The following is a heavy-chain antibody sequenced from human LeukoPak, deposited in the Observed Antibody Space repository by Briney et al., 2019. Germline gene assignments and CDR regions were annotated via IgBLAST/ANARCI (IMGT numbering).Heavy chain of an antibody. CDR1: GVAINSLY. J-gene: IGHJ4*02. D-gene: IGHD1-26*01. Sequence: PSETLSLTCTVSGVAINSLYWSCIRRPPGKGGEWMGYIYYSGSTNYNPSPKPRVTVSVDTSKNPFSMYLSSVTAADTAVYSCARVGWEGGSLDYWGQGTLVTVSS. V-gene: IGHV4-59*11. CDR2: IYYSGST. CDR3: ARVGWEGGSLDY.